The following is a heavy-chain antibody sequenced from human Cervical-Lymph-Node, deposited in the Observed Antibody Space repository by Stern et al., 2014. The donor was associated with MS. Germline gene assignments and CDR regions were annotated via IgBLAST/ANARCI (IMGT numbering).Heavy chain of an antibody. CDR2: ISFDGSHK. D-gene: IGHD4-17*01. Sequence: QDQLVQSGGGVVQPGRSLRLSCAASGFTFSHYGMHWVRQAPGKGLEWVALISFDGSHKYYADSVKGRFTISRDNSKNTLDLQMNSLRADDTAVYYCAKDRPKMRDYGDPDYWGQGTLVTVSS. CDR1: GFTFSHYG. CDR3: AKDRPKMRDYGDPDY. V-gene: IGHV3-30*18. J-gene: IGHJ4*02.